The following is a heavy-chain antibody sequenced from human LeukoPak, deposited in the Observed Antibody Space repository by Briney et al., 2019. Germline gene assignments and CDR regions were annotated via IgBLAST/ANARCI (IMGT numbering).Heavy chain of an antibody. D-gene: IGHD6-13*01. V-gene: IGHV3-30*02. Sequence: GGSLRLSCAASGFTFSSYGMHWVRQAPGEGLEWVAFIRYDGSNKYYADSVKGRFTISRDNSKNTLYLQMNSLRAEDTAVYYCAKYYSAAACFNWFDPWGQGTLVTVSS. J-gene: IGHJ5*02. CDR3: AKYYSAAACFNWFDP. CDR2: IRYDGSNK. CDR1: GFTFSSYG.